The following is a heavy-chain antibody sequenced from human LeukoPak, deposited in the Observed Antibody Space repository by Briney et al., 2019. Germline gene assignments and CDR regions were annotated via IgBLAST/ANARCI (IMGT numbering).Heavy chain of an antibody. CDR1: GGSISSYY. CDR2: IYSSGST. CDR3: ARSMGIAVAGL. D-gene: IGHD6-19*01. J-gene: IGHJ4*02. V-gene: IGHV4-4*09. Sequence: SETLSLTCTVSGGSISSYYWSWIRQPPGKGLEWIGYIYSSGSTNYNPSLKSRVTISVDTSKNQFSLKLSSVTAADTAVYYCARSMGIAVAGLWGQGTLVTVSS.